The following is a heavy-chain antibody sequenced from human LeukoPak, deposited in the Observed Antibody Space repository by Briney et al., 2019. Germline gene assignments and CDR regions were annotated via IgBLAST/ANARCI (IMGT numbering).Heavy chain of an antibody. CDR2: IRYDGSNK. Sequence: GGSLRLSCAASGFTFSAYWMNWVRQAPGKGLEWVAFIRYDGSNKYYADSVKGRFTISRDNSKNTLYLQMNSLRAEDTAVYYCAEDLGSSSWYGDRFDYWGQGTLVTVSS. CDR1: GFTFSAYW. CDR3: AEDLGSSSWYGDRFDY. J-gene: IGHJ4*02. D-gene: IGHD6-13*01. V-gene: IGHV3-30*02.